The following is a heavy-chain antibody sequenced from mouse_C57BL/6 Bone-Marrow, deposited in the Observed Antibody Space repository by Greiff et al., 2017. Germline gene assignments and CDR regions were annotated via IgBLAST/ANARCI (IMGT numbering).Heavy chain of an antibody. CDR1: EYELPSHD. D-gene: IGHD2-3*01. J-gene: IGHJ1*03. V-gene: IGHV5-2*01. Sequence: DVMLVESGGGLVQPGESLKLSCESNEYELPSHDMSWVRKTPEKRLELVAAINSDGGSTYYPDTMERRFIISRDNTKKTLYLQMSSLRSEDTALYYCARGDGYHWYFDVWGTGTTVTVSS. CDR2: INSDGGST. CDR3: ARGDGYHWYFDV.